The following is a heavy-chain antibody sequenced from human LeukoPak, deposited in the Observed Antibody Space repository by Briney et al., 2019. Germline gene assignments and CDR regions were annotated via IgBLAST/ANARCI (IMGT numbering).Heavy chain of an antibody. CDR1: GFSVSNYN. J-gene: IGHJ4*02. V-gene: IGHV3-21*01. Sequence: GGSLRLSCAASGFSVSNYNMNWVRQAPGKGLEWVSSISSGSTYMYYADSVEGRFTISRDNAKNSVHLQMSSLRAEDTAVHYCARDLGYCGGGSCYWPIDYWGQGTLVTVSS. D-gene: IGHD2-15*01. CDR2: ISSGSTYM. CDR3: ARDLGYCGGGSCYWPIDY.